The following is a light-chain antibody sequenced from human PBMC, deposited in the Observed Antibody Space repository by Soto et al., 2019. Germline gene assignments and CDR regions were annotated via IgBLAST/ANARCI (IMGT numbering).Light chain of an antibody. CDR3: QQSYSIPTT. Sequence: DIQMTQSPSSLSPSVGDIVTITCRASQSISSYLNWYQQKPGKAPKLLIYTASSLQSGVPSRFSGSGSGTDFTLTISSLPPEDVATYYCQQSYSIPTTFGQGTKVEIK. CDR1: QSISSY. CDR2: TAS. V-gene: IGKV1-39*01. J-gene: IGKJ1*01.